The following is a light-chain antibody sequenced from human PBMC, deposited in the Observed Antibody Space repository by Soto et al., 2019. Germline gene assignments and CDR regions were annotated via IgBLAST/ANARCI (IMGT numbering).Light chain of an antibody. CDR3: QQSYKMPS. J-gene: IGKJ5*01. V-gene: IGKV1-39*01. Sequence: DIPLTQSPSSLAASVGDRLTLTCRASRNVSIYLNWYQHKPGKGPTLLIHATSNLQIGVPSRFSGSGSGTELTLTISSLEPEDFGTYYCQQSYKMPSFGQGTRLEIK. CDR2: ATS. CDR1: RNVSIY.